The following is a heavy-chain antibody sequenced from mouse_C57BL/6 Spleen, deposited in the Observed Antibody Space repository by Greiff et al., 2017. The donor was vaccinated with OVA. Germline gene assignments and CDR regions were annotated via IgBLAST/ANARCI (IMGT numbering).Heavy chain of an antibody. D-gene: IGHD1-1*01. CDR3: ARDYYGSSYKGYAMDY. Sequence: EVKLEESGGGLVKPGGSLKLSCAASGFTFSDYGMHWVRQAPEKGLEWVAYISSGSSTIYYADTVKGRFTISRDNAKNTLFLQMTSLRSEDTAMYYCARDYYGSSYKGYAMDYWGQGTSVTVSS. J-gene: IGHJ4*01. CDR2: ISSGSSTI. CDR1: GFTFSDYG. V-gene: IGHV5-17*01.